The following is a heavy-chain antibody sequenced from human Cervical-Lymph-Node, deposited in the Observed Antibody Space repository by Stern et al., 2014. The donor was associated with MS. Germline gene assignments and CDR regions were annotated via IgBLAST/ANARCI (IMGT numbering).Heavy chain of an antibody. V-gene: IGHV3-13*01. CDR2: TGTAGDT. CDR3: ARSMARTTVTTRVGTTLFDY. J-gene: IGHJ4*02. CDR1: GFTFSSYD. Sequence: EVQLVESGGGMVQPGGSLRLSCAASGFTFSSYDMHWVRQATGKGLEWVSATGTAGDTYYPGSVKGRFTISRENAKNSLYLQMNSLRAGDTAVYYCARSMARTTVTTRVGTTLFDYWGQGTLVTVSS. D-gene: IGHD4-17*01.